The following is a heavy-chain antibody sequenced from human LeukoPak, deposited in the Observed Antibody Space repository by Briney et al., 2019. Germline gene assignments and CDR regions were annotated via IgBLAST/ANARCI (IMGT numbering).Heavy chain of an antibody. CDR2: IYYSGST. D-gene: IGHD6-19*01. Sequence: SETLSLTCTVSGGPISSSSYYWGWIRQPPGKGLEWIGSIYYSGSTYYNPSLKSRVTISVDTSKNQFSLKLRSVTAADTAVYYCASSQSSGWYPFDYWGQGTLVTVSS. CDR3: ASSQSSGWYPFDY. V-gene: IGHV4-39*01. CDR1: GGPISSSSYY. J-gene: IGHJ4*02.